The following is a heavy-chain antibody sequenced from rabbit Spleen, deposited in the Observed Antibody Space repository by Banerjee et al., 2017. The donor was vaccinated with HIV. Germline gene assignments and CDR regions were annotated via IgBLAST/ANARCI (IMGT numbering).Heavy chain of an antibody. V-gene: IGHV1S40*01. CDR1: GFTISSTYW. CDR3: ARNVFDFKYACDL. Sequence: QSLEESGGDLVKPGASLTLTCTASGFTISSTYWMCWFRQAPGRGLEWIACIYGGSYKYASWAKGRFTISKTSSTAVTLQMTSLTAADTATYFCARNVFDFKYACDLWGPGTLVTVS. CDR2: IYGGSY. D-gene: IGHD6-1*01. J-gene: IGHJ4*01.